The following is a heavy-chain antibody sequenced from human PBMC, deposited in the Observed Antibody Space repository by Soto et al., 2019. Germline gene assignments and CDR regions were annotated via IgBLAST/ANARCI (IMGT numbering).Heavy chain of an antibody. Sequence: SETLSLTCAVSGGSISGGGFSWSWIRQPPGKGLEWIGYILHTGGTQYNPSLKSRVSMSVDRSKNQFSLHLTSVTAADTAVYYCARLQFGEGFDYWGQGALVTVSS. J-gene: IGHJ4*02. V-gene: IGHV4-30-2*01. CDR2: ILHTGGT. CDR1: GGSISGGGFS. CDR3: ARLQFGEGFDY. D-gene: IGHD3-10*01.